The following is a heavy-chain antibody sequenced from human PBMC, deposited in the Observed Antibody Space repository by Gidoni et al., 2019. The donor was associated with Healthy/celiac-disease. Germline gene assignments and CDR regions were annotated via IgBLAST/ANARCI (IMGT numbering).Heavy chain of an antibody. Sequence: EVQLLESGGGLVQPGGSLRLSCAASGFTFSSYAMSWFRKAPGKGLEWVAAISGSGGRTYYADSVKGRFTISRENSKNTLYLQMNSLRAEDTAVYYCAKDGTLPRRARPHLRYFDYWGQGTLVTVSS. CDR3: AKDGTLPRRARPHLRYFDY. CDR1: GFTFSSYA. J-gene: IGHJ4*02. D-gene: IGHD6-13*01. V-gene: IGHV3-23*01. CDR2: ISGSGGRT.